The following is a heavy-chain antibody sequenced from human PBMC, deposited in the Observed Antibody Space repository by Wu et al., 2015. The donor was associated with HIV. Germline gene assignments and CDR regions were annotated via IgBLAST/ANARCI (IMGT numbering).Heavy chain of an antibody. J-gene: IGHJ4*02. Sequence: QVQLLQSGAEVKKPGASMKVSCKASGYTFNDYYIQWVRQVPGQGLEWMGWINPNSGGTNYAQNFEDRVTMTRDTSITTAYMELSSLRSDDTAVYYCARDKRGYDVLTGYYIYFDYWGQGTLVTVSS. CDR3: ARDKRGYDVLTGYYIYFDY. V-gene: IGHV1-2*02. CDR2: INPNSGGT. CDR1: GYTFNDYY. D-gene: IGHD3-9*01.